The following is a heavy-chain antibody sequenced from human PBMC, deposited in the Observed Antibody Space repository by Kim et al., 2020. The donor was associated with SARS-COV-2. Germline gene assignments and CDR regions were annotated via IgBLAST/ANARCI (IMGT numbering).Heavy chain of an antibody. Sequence: GGSLRLSCAASGFTFDDYAMHWVRQAPGKGLEWVSGISWNSGSIGYADSVKGRFTISRDNAKNSLYLQMNSLRAEDTALYYCRAGRFWDYWGQGTLVTVSS. CDR3: RAGRFWDY. D-gene: IGHD6-19*01. CDR2: ISWNSGSI. V-gene: IGHV3-9*01. J-gene: IGHJ4*02. CDR1: GFTFDDYA.